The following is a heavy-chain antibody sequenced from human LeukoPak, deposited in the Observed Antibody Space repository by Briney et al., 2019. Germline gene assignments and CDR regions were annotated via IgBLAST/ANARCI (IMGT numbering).Heavy chain of an antibody. J-gene: IGHJ4*02. V-gene: IGHV3-21*01. Sequence: GGSLRLSCAASGFTFSSYSMNWVRQAPGKGLEWVSSISSSSYICYADSVKGRFTISRDNAKNSLYLQMNSLRAEDTAVYYCARESGYSGYNRFDYWGQGTLVTVSS. CDR2: ISSSSYI. CDR1: GFTFSSYS. CDR3: ARESGYSGYNRFDY. D-gene: IGHD1-14*01.